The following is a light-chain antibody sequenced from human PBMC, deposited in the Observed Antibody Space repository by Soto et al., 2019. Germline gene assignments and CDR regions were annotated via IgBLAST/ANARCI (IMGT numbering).Light chain of an antibody. J-gene: IGKJ1*01. CDR1: ETVATN. CDR3: QQYFEWPPMT. Sequence: EVLMTQSPATLSLSPGERATLSCWASETVATNLAWYQQKPGQAPRLLISGASTRAAGISDRFRGSGSGTEFTLTISSLRSEDSAIYYCQQYFEWPPMTFGQGTKVEIK. CDR2: GAS. V-gene: IGKV3-15*01.